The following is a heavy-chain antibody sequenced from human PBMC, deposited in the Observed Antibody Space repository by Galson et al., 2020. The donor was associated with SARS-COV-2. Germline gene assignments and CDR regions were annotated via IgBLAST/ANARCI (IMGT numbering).Heavy chain of an antibody. V-gene: IGHV3-48*01. J-gene: IGHJ3*02. CDR2: IGSSTSNI. CDR1: GFTFSSYS. CDR3: ARGRFYYDI. D-gene: IGHD3-10*01. Sequence: GGSLRLSCAASGFTFSSYSMNWVRQAPGRGLEWVSYIGSSTSNIYHADSVKGRFTISRDNAKNSLYLQMNSLRAEDTAVYYCARGRFYYDIWGQGTMVTVSS.